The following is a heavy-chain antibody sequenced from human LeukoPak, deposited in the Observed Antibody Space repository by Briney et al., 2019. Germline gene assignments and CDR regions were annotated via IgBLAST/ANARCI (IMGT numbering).Heavy chain of an antibody. CDR1: GGSISSYY. V-gene: IGHV4-59*01. Sequence: SETLSLTCTVSGGSISSYYWSWIRQPPGKGLEWIGYIYYSGSTNYNPSLKSRVTISVDTSKNQFSLKLSSVTAADTAVYYCARAVDCSGGSCYSDAFDIWGQGTMVTVSS. CDR2: IYYSGST. D-gene: IGHD2-15*01. CDR3: ARAVDCSGGSCYSDAFDI. J-gene: IGHJ3*02.